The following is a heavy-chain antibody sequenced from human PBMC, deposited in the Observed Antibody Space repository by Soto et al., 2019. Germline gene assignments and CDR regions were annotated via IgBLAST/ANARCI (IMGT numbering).Heavy chain of an antibody. CDR3: ARGITGTHSFDY. J-gene: IGHJ4*02. Sequence: GGSLRLSCAASGFTFSSYAMHWVRQAPGKGLEWVAVISYDGSNKYYADSVKGRFTISRDNSKNTLYLQMNSLRAEDTAVYYCARGITGTHSFDYWGQGTLVTVSS. CDR2: ISYDGSNK. V-gene: IGHV3-30-3*01. CDR1: GFTFSSYA. D-gene: IGHD1-20*01.